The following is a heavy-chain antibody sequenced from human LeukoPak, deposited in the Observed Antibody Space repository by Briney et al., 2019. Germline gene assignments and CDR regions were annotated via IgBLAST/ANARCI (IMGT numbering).Heavy chain of an antibody. CDR2: INTNTGNP. CDR1: GYTFTSYA. V-gene: IGHV7-4-1*02. D-gene: IGHD3-22*01. Sequence: ASVKVSCKASGYTFTSYAMNWVRQAPGQGLEWMGWINTNTGNPTYAQGFTGRFVFSLDTSVSTAYLQISSLKAEDTAVYYCARDTSEMMYYDNSGYYYRYFQHWGQGTLVTVSS. CDR3: ARDTSEMMYYDNSGYYYRYFQH. J-gene: IGHJ1*01.